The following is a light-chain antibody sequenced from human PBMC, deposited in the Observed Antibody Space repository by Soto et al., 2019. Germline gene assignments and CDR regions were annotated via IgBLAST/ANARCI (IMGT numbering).Light chain of an antibody. J-gene: IGKJ1*01. Sequence: IQMTQSPSSLSASVGDRVTITRRASQGIRSDLGWFQQTPGKAPRILISAASILQSGVPSRFRGSGSGTDFTLTISRLQPEDVASYYCLQDYTYPWTFGQGTKVDIK. CDR2: AAS. CDR3: LQDYTYPWT. V-gene: IGKV1-6*01. CDR1: QGIRSD.